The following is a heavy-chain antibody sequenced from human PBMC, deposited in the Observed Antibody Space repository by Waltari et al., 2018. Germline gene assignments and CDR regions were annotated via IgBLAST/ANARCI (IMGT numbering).Heavy chain of an antibody. CDR1: GIPFSDHW. CDR2: VNFDGSDK. D-gene: IGHD4-17*01. Sequence: EVQLVESGGGLVQPGGSLRLTCGGSGIPFSDHWMGWVRQAPGKGLEWVATVNFDGSDKAHVDSVRGRFTVSRDNAKNSLFLQMTSLRGDDTAVYYCARYGAYAFYDWGQGVQVTVSS. CDR3: ARYGAYAFYD. V-gene: IGHV3-7*01. J-gene: IGHJ4*02.